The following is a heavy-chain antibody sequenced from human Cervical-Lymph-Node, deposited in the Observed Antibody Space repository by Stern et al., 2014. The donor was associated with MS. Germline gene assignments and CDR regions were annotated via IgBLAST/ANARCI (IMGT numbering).Heavy chain of an antibody. J-gene: IGHJ6*02. CDR3: AKGYSSSSALYYYYGMDV. V-gene: IGHV3-30*18. CDR1: GFTFSSYG. D-gene: IGHD6-6*01. Sequence: VQLVESGGGVVQPGRSLRLSCAASGFTFSSYGMHWVRQAPGQGLEWVAIISYDGSNKYYADSVKCRFTISRDNSKNTLYLQMNSLRAEDTAVYYCAKGYSSSSALYYYYGMDVWGQGTTVTVSS. CDR2: ISYDGSNK.